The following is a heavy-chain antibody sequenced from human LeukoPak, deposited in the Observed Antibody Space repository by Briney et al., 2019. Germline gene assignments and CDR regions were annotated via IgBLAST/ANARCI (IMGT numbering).Heavy chain of an antibody. V-gene: IGHV1-18*01. CDR1: GYTFTRYG. J-gene: IGHJ4*02. CDR3: AAGRYGDYQYYFDY. D-gene: IGHD4-17*01. Sequence: ASVKVSCKASGYTFTRYGISWVRQAPGQGLEWMGWISAYNGNTNYAQKLQGRVTMTTDTSTSTAYMELRSLRSDDTAVHYCAAGRYGDYQYYFDYWGQGTLVTVSS. CDR2: ISAYNGNT.